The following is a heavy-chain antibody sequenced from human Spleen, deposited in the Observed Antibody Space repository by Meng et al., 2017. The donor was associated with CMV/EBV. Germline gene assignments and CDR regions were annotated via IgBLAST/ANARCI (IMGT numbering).Heavy chain of an antibody. CDR1: GDSIRSGSYY. Sequence: SETLSLTCTVSGDSIRSGSYYWGWIRQPPGKGLQWSGSVYQTGNTYYNPSLKSRVTISVDTSKNQFSLKLTSVTAADTAVYYCASATTGPIPYWYFDLWGRGTLVTVSS. CDR2: VYQTGNT. V-gene: IGHV4-39*07. D-gene: IGHD4-17*01. CDR3: ASATTGPIPYWYFDL. J-gene: IGHJ2*01.